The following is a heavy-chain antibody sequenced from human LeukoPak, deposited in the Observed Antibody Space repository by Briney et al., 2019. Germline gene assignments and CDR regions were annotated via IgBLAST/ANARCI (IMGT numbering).Heavy chain of an antibody. J-gene: IGHJ4*02. V-gene: IGHV6-1*01. D-gene: IGHD3-22*01. CDR2: TYYRSQWYV. CDR3: AGYDSSGLRYKTGGY. Sequence: SQTLSLTCAISGDSVSSNRAAWHWLRQSPSRGLEWLGRTYYRSQWYVDYASSVKSRIILTPDTSKNQFSLKLSSVTAADTAVYYCAGYDSSGLRYKTGGYWGQGTLVTVSS. CDR1: GDSVSSNRAA.